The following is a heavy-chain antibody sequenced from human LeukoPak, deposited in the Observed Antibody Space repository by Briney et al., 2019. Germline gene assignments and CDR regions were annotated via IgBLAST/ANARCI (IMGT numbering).Heavy chain of an antibody. D-gene: IGHD7-27*01. CDR1: GFTVSSNY. CDR3: ARALGMRKYFDY. J-gene: IGHJ4*02. Sequence: AGGSLRLSCAASGFTVSSNYMSWVRQAPGKGLEWVSVIYSGGSTYYADSVKGRFTISRDNSKNTLYLQMNSLRAGDTAVYYCARALGMRKYFDYWGQGTLVTVSS. V-gene: IGHV3-53*01. CDR2: IYSGGST.